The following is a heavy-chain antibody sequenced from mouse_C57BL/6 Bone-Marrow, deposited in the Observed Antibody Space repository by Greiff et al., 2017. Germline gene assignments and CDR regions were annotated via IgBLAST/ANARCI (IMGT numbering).Heavy chain of an antibody. CDR1: GFTFSSYA. D-gene: IGHD2-5*01. Sequence: EVQGVESGGGLVKPGGSLKLSCAASGFTFSSYAMSWVRQTPEKRLEWVATISDGGSYTYYPDNVKGRFTISRDNAKNNLYLQMSHLKSEDTAMYYYARKNYSNYIDYWGQGTTLTVSS. CDR3: ARKNYSNYIDY. J-gene: IGHJ2*01. V-gene: IGHV5-4*01. CDR2: ISDGGSYT.